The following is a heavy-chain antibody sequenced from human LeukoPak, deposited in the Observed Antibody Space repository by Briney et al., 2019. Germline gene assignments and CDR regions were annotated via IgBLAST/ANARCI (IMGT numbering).Heavy chain of an antibody. J-gene: IGHJ4*02. CDR3: ARHSRLGPLYCSSTSCPFDY. CDR2: IYYSGST. CDR1: GGSISSYY. V-gene: IGHV4-59*08. D-gene: IGHD2-2*01. Sequence: SETLSLTCTVSGGSISSYYRSWIRQPPGKGLEWIGYIYYSGSTNYNPSLKSRVTISVDTSKNQFSLKLSSVTAADTAVYYCARHSRLGPLYCSSTSCPFDYWGQGTLVTVSS.